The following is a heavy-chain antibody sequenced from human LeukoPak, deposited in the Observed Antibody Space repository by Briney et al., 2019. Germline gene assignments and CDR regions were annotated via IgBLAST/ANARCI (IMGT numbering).Heavy chain of an antibody. V-gene: IGHV4-59*08. Sequence: SETLSLTCTVSGGSISSYYWSWIRQPPGKGPEWIGYIYYSGSTNYNPSLKSRVTISVDTSKNQFSLKLSSVTAADTAVYYCARHRHYGSGSLGSYYFDYWGQGTLVTVSS. CDR1: GGSISSYY. J-gene: IGHJ4*02. CDR2: IYYSGST. D-gene: IGHD3-10*01. CDR3: ARHRHYGSGSLGSYYFDY.